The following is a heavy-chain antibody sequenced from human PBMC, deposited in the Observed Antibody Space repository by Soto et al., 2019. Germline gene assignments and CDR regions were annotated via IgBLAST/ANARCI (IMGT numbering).Heavy chain of an antibody. CDR1: GFSLYTRGVG. V-gene: IGHV2-5*02. CDR3: AHIGVSRWFDF. J-gene: IGHJ4*02. D-gene: IGHD6-13*01. Sequence: GSGPTLVNPTQTLTLTCTFCGFSLYTRGVGVGWIRQPPGKALEWLALIYWDDDKRYSPSLKTRLTITKDTSKNQVVLTMTNMDPVDTATYSCAHIGVSRWFDFWGQGTLVTVSS. CDR2: IYWDDDK.